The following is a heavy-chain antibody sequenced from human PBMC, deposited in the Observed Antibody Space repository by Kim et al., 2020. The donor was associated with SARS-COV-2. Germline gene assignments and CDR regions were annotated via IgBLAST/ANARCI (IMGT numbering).Heavy chain of an antibody. Sequence: ASVKVSCKVSGYTLTELSMHWVRQAPGEGLEWMGGFDPEDGETIYAQKFQGRVTMTEDTSTDTAYMELSSLRSEDTAVYYCAAGIAVAGTPDIYYYYYGMDVWGQGPTVPVSS. CDR2: FDPEDGET. CDR1: GYTLTELS. V-gene: IGHV1-24*01. D-gene: IGHD6-19*01. J-gene: IGHJ6*01. CDR3: AAGIAVAGTPDIYYYYYGMDV.